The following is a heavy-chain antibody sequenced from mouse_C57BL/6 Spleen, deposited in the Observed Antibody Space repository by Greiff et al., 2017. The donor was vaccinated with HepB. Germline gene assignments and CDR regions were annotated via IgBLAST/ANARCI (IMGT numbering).Heavy chain of an antibody. D-gene: IGHD2-10*01. CDR2: INPSTGGT. CDR3: ARSYYGNYDAMDY. J-gene: IGHJ4*01. CDR1: GYSFTGYY. V-gene: IGHV1-43*01. Sequence: EVKVEESGPELVKPGASVKISCKASGYSFTGYYMHWVKQSSEKSLEWIGEINPSTGGTSYNQKFKGKATLTVDKSSSTAYMQLKSLTSEDSAVYYCARSYYGNYDAMDYWGQGTSVTVSS.